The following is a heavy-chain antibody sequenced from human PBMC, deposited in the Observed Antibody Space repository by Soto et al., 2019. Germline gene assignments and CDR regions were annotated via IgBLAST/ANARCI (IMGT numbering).Heavy chain of an antibody. V-gene: IGHV1-18*04. D-gene: IGHD1-7*01. CDR3: ARYAPGNWNFWPRRRDYYYGMDV. CDR1: GYTFTSYG. CDR2: ISAYNGNT. J-gene: IGHJ6*02. Sequence: ASVKVSCKASGYTFTSYGISWVRQAPGQGLEWMGWISAYNGNTNYAQKLQGRVTMTTDTSTSTAYMELRSLRSDDTAVYYCARYAPGNWNFWPRRRDYYYGMDVWGQGTTVTVSS.